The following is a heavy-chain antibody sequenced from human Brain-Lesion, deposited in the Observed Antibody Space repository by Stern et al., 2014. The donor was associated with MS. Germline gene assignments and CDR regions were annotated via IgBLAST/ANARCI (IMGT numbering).Heavy chain of an antibody. CDR1: GGSISSSTYY. D-gene: IGHD1-26*01. Sequence: VQLLESGPGLVKPSETLSLTCTVSGGSISSSTYYWAWIRQPPGKGLGWIGNIYYSGFTYYNPSLKSRVTISVDISKNQFSLKLSSVTAADTAIYYCARHDSVPRPSQLYSARDRGPGYFDYWGQGTLVTVSS. CDR3: ARHDSVPRPSQLYSARDRGPGYFDY. CDR2: IYYSGFT. J-gene: IGHJ4*02. V-gene: IGHV4-39*01.